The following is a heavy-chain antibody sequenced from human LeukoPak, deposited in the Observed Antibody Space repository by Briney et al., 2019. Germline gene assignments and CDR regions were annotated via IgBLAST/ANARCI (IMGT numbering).Heavy chain of an antibody. J-gene: IGHJ5*02. Sequence: SETLSLTCAVSAYSISSSNWWAWIRQPPGKGLEWIGYIYYSGSTYYNTSLKGRVTMSVDTSKNQFSLKLSSVTAVDTAVYYCAREGASWGFTWGQGTLVTVSS. D-gene: IGHD2-2*01. CDR1: AYSISSSNW. CDR3: AREGASWGFT. CDR2: IYYSGST. V-gene: IGHV4-28*03.